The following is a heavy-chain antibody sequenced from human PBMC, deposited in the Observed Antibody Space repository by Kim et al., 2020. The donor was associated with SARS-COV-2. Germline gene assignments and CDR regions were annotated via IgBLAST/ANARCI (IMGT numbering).Heavy chain of an antibody. CDR3: ARGPHYDSWSSYSDFYCGMDV. J-gene: IGHJ6*02. CDR1: GFTFNTYG. D-gene: IGHD3-3*01. Sequence: GGSLRLSCSASGFTFNTYGMHWVRQAPGKGLEWVAVIWFDGSDKYYADSVKGRFTISRDNSKDTLYLQMRSLRAEDTAVYYCARGPHYDSWSSYSDFYCGMDVWGQGTTVTVSS. CDR2: IWFDGSDK. V-gene: IGHV3-33*01.